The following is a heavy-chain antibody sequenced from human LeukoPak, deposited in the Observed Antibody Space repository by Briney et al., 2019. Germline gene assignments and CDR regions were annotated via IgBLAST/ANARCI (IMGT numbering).Heavy chain of an antibody. CDR2: INSDGSST. CDR3: ATGPVFLGAVDPLLLPPTAGAFDI. Sequence: GGSLRLSCAASGFTFSSYWMHWVRQAPGKGLVWVSRINSDGSSTNYADSVKGRFTISRDNAKNTLYLQMNSLGAEDTAVYYCATGPVFLGAVDPLLLPPTAGAFDIWGQGTMVTVSS. V-gene: IGHV3-74*01. J-gene: IGHJ3*02. D-gene: IGHD3-3*01. CDR1: GFTFSSYW.